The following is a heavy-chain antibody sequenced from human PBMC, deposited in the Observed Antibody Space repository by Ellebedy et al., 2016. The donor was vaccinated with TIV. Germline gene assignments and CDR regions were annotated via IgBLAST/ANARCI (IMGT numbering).Heavy chain of an antibody. V-gene: IGHV1-24*01. CDR1: GYTLTELS. D-gene: IGHD3-10*01. CDR3: ATDLPKMVRGVIIPNPLDY. CDR2: FDPEDGET. J-gene: IGHJ4*02. Sequence: ASVKVSXXVSGYTLTELSMHWVRQAPGKGLEWMGGFDPEDGETIYAQKFQGRVTMTEDTSTDTAYMELSSLRSEDTAVYYCATDLPKMVRGVIIPNPLDYWGQGTLVTVSS.